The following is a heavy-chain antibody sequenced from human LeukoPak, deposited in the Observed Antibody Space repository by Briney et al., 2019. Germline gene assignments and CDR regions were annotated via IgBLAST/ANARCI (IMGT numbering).Heavy chain of an antibody. CDR2: INPNSGGT. V-gene: IGHV1-2*02. CDR3: ARSVSSDYYFDY. D-gene: IGHD3-10*01. Sequence: ASVKVSRMASGYTFTGYYMHGVRQAPAQGVEGMGWINPNSGGTNYAQKFQGRVTMTRDTSISTAYMGLSRLRSDDTAVYYCARSVSSDYYFDYWGQGTLVTVSS. J-gene: IGHJ4*02. CDR1: GYTFTGYY.